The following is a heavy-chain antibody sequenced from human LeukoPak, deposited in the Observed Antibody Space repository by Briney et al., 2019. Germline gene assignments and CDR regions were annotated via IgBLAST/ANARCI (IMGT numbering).Heavy chain of an antibody. D-gene: IGHD5-18*01. V-gene: IGHV3-21*04. CDR1: GFTFSSYS. CDR2: ISSSSSYI. Sequence: GGSLRLSCAASGFTFSSYSMTWVRQAPGKGLEWVSSISSSSSYIYYADSVKGRFPISRDNSKNTLYLQMNSLRAEDTAVYYCAKLDGYSYVRRDYWGQGTLVTVSS. J-gene: IGHJ4*02. CDR3: AKLDGYSYVRRDY.